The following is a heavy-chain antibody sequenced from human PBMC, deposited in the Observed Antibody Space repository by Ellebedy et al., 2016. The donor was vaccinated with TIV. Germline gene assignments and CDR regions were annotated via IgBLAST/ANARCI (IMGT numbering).Heavy chain of an antibody. Sequence: SVKVSCXASGGTFSSYAISWVRQAPGQGLEWMGGIIPIFGTANYAQKFQGRVTITADESTSTAYMELSSLRSEDTAVYYCARAITIFGVVIIGGDYYYGMDVWGQGTTVTVSS. CDR2: IIPIFGTA. CDR1: GGTFSSYA. V-gene: IGHV1-69*13. J-gene: IGHJ6*02. D-gene: IGHD3-3*01. CDR3: ARAITIFGVVIIGGDYYYGMDV.